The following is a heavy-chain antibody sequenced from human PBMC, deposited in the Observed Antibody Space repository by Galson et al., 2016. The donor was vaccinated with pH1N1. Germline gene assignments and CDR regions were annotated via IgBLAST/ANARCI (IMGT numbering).Heavy chain of an antibody. Sequence: QSGAEVKKLGESLKISCKGSGYRFSNYWIGWMRQMPGNGLECLGIIYPADSHTQYPPSYQRPVTISVDKSASSAYLQWSRLKASDTAMYDRARQGEYNAGGGDFGAYDIWGQGTMVTVSP. V-gene: IGHV5-51*01. CDR1: GYRFSNYW. J-gene: IGHJ3*02. CDR2: IYPADSHT. CDR3: ARQGEYNAGGGDFGAYDI. D-gene: IGHD2-21*01.